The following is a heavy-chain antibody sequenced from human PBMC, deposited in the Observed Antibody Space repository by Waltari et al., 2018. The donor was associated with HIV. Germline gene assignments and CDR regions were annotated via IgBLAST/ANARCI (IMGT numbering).Heavy chain of an antibody. CDR2: ISYDGINK. CDR3: AKDPYYYDSSGYADYFDY. J-gene: IGHJ4*02. D-gene: IGHD3-22*01. Sequence: QVQLVESGGGVVQPGRSLRLSCAASGFTFSSYGMHWVRQAPGKGLEWVAVISYDGINKYYADSVKGRFTISRDNSKNTLYLQMNSLRAEDTAVYYCAKDPYYYDSSGYADYFDYWGQGTLVTVSS. V-gene: IGHV3-30*18. CDR1: GFTFSSYG.